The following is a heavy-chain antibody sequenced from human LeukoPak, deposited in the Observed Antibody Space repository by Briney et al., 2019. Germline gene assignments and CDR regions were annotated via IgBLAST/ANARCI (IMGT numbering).Heavy chain of an antibody. V-gene: IGHV1-3*01. Sequence: ASVKVSCKASGYTFTSYAMHWVRQAPGQRLEWMGWINASSGNTKYSQKFQGRVTITRDTSVSTAYMELSSLRSEDTAVYYCARDAPERLDRYFDWQKPHPFDYWGQGTLVTVSS. CDR3: ARDAPERLDRYFDWQKPHPFDY. J-gene: IGHJ4*02. CDR1: GYTFTSYA. CDR2: INASSGNT. D-gene: IGHD3-9*01.